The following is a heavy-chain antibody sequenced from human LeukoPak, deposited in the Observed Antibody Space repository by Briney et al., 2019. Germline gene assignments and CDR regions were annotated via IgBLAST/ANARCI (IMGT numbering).Heavy chain of an antibody. J-gene: IGHJ4*02. V-gene: IGHV1-18*01. CDR3: ARVWAVLRYFNPPDY. CDR1: GYTFTSYG. CDR2: ISAYNGNT. D-gene: IGHD3-9*01. Sequence: GASVKVSCKASGYTFTSYGISWVRQAPGQGLEWMGWISAYNGNTNYAQKLQGRVTMTTDISTSTAYMELRSLRSDDTAVYYCARVWAVLRYFNPPDYWGQGTLVTVSS.